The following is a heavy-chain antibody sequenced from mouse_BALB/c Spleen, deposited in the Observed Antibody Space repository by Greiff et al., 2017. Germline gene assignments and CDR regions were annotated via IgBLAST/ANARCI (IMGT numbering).Heavy chain of an antibody. CDR2: IWAGGST. D-gene: IGHD1-1*01. J-gene: IGHJ1*01. Sequence: VQLQQSGPGLVAPSQSLSITCTVSGFSLTSYGVHWVRQPPGKGLEWLGVIWAGGSTNYNSALMSRLSISKDNYKSQVFLKMNSLQTDDKAMYYCSRGDYGSSGWYFDVWGAGTTVTVSS. CDR1: GFSLTSYG. CDR3: SRGDYGSSGWYFDV. V-gene: IGHV2-9*02.